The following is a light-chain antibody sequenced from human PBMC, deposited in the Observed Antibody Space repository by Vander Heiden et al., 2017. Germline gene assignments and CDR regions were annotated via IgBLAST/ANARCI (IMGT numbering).Light chain of an antibody. CDR1: SPNIGAGSD. CDR2: GSS. CDR3: QAEDGNRRGCWV. V-gene: IGLV1-40*01. J-gene: IGLJ3*02. Sequence: QSVPTQPPSVSGAPGQRVPISCTGRSPNIGAGSDVHWYQQLPATAPKLLIYGSSNRPSGGPDQFSGSKSGTSAALAITGLQAEEEADYYCQAEDGNRRGCWVFGGGTKLTVL.